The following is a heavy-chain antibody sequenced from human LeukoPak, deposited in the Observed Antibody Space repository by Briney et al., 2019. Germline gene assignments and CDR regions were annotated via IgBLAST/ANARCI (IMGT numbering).Heavy chain of an antibody. J-gene: IGHJ3*02. CDR2: ISSSGSTI. Sequence: GGSLRLSCAASGFTFSDYYMSWIRQAPGKGLEWVSYISSSGSTIYYADSVKGRFTISRDNAKNSLYLQMDSLRAEDTAVYYCARDRSRQWLVRNDAFDIWGQGTMVTVSS. CDR3: ARDRSRQWLVRNDAFDI. V-gene: IGHV3-11*01. CDR1: GFTFSDYY. D-gene: IGHD6-19*01.